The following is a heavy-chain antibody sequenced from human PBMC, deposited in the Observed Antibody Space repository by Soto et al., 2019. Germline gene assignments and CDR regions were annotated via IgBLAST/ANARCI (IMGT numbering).Heavy chain of an antibody. D-gene: IGHD6-13*01. CDR2: ISYDGIKK. CDR3: AREHVAAAYCDT. V-gene: IGHV3-30-3*01. Sequence: QVQLVESGGGVVQPGRSLRLSCAASGFTFSSHAMYWVRQAPGKGLEWVADISYDGIKKYYADSVMGRFTISRDNSKNTLFLHMNSLRAEDTAVYYCAREHVAAAYCDTWGQGTLVTVSS. J-gene: IGHJ4*02. CDR1: GFTFSSHA.